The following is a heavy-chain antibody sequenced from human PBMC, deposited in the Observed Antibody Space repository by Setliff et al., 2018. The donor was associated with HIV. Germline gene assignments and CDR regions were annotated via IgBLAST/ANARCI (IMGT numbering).Heavy chain of an antibody. CDR2: TNPQSDIA. Sequence: SVKVSCKASGFTFNHYALSWVRQAPGQRPGWMGGTNPQSDIANYAQRFQGRVTFTADESTSTAYMELSSLSSEDTAVYYCARDQTGVAAAAFGGGSAWSDEGFDIWGQGTMVTVSS. D-gene: IGHD6-13*01. CDR1: GFTFNHYA. J-gene: IGHJ3*02. CDR3: ARDQTGVAAAAFGGGSAWSDEGFDI. V-gene: IGHV1-69*13.